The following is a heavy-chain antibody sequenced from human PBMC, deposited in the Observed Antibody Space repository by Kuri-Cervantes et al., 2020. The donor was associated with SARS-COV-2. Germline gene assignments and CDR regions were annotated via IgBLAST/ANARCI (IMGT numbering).Heavy chain of an antibody. CDR2: IYYSGST. D-gene: IGHD6-6*01. V-gene: IGHV4-39*01. Sequence: ESLKISCTVSGGSISSSSYYWGWIRQPPGKGLEWIGSIYYSGSTYYNPSLKSRVTISVDTSKNQFSLKLSSVTAADTAVYYCARRNRTSSSSFDYWGQGTLVTVSS. J-gene: IGHJ4*02. CDR1: GGSISSSSYY. CDR3: ARRNRTSSSSFDY.